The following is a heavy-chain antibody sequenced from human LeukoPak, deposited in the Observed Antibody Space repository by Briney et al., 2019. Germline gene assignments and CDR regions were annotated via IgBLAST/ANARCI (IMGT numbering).Heavy chain of an antibody. Sequence: ASVKVSCKASGYTFTSYYMHWVRQAPGQGLEWMGWINPNSGGTNYAQKFQGRVTMTRDTSISTAYMELSRLRSDDTAVYYCAREEGGVGAFDIWGQGTMVTVSS. CDR2: INPNSGGT. CDR3: AREEGGVGAFDI. J-gene: IGHJ3*02. CDR1: GYTFTSYY. V-gene: IGHV1-2*02. D-gene: IGHD3-16*01.